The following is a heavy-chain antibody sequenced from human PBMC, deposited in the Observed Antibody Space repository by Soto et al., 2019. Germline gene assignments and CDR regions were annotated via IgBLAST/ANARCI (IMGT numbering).Heavy chain of an antibody. CDR3: AKDVFSSSSNAFDI. CDR2: ISYSGGST. CDR1: GFTFSSYA. Sequence: GGSLRLSCAASGFTFSSYAMHWVRQAPGKGLEWVSAISYSGGSTYYADSVKGRFTISRDNSKNTLYLQMNSLRAEDTAVYYCAKDVFSSSSNAFDIWGQGTMVTVSS. V-gene: IGHV3-23*01. J-gene: IGHJ3*02. D-gene: IGHD6-13*01.